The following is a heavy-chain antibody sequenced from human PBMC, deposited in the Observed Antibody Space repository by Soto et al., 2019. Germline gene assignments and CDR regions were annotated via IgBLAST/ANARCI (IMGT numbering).Heavy chain of an antibody. Sequence: PGGSLRLSCAASGFTFSDYYMSWIRQAPGKGLEWVSYISSSSSYTNYADSVKGRFTISRDNAKNSLYLQMNSLRAEDTAVYYCARGKGIRSEIYYYYYYGMDVWGQGTTVTVSS. CDR1: GFTFSDYY. D-gene: IGHD2-15*01. V-gene: IGHV3-11*03. J-gene: IGHJ6*02. CDR3: ARGKGIRSEIYYYYYYGMDV. CDR2: ISSSSSYT.